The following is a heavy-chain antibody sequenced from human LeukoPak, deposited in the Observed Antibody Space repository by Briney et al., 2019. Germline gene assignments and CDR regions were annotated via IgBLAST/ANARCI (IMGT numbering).Heavy chain of an antibody. V-gene: IGHV3-7*03. CDR2: VKQDGSET. CDR1: GFTFSSYW. Sequence: GGSLRLSCTASGFTFSSYWMSWVRQAPGKGLEWVANVKQDGSETLYVDSVKGRFTISRDNAKNSLYLQMNSLRAEDTAVYYCAKEPASSGWFDPWGQGTLVAVSS. D-gene: IGHD6-19*01. J-gene: IGHJ5*02. CDR3: AKEPASSGWFDP.